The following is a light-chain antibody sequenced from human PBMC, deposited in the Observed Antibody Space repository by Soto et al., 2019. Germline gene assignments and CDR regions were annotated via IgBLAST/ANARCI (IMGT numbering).Light chain of an antibody. CDR3: QQYNSYPYT. CDR1: QSISSW. Sequence: DIQMTQSPFTLSASVGDRVTITCRASQSISSWLAWYQQKPGKAPKFLIYDASSLKSGVPSRFSGSGSGTEFTLTISSLQPDDFATYYCQQYNSYPYTFGQGTQLEI. V-gene: IGKV1-5*01. J-gene: IGKJ2*01. CDR2: DAS.